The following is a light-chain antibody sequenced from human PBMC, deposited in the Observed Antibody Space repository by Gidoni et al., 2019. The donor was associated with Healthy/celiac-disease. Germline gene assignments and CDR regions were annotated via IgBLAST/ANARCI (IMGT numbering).Light chain of an antibody. CDR3: QQYGSSPYT. CDR2: GAS. CDR1: RSVSSSY. J-gene: IGKJ2*01. Sequence: ETVLTQSPGTLSLSPGESATLSCRASRSVSSSYLAWYQQKPGQAPRLLMYGASSRATGIPDRFSGSGSGTDFTLTISRLGPEDFAVYYCQQYGSSPYTFGQGTKVEIK. V-gene: IGKV3-20*01.